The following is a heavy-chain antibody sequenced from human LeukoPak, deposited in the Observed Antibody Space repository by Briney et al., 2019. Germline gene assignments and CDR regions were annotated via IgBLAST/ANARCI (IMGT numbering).Heavy chain of an antibody. CDR1: GYTFTSYA. Sequence: ASVKVSCKASGYTFTSYAMHWVRQAPGQRLEWMGWINAGNGNTKYSQKFQGRVTITRDTSASTAYMELSSLRSEDTAVYYCARGWVPRSSVVAATGYWGQGTLVTVSS. V-gene: IGHV1-3*01. J-gene: IGHJ4*02. CDR2: INAGNGNT. D-gene: IGHD2-15*01. CDR3: ARGWVPRSSVVAATGY.